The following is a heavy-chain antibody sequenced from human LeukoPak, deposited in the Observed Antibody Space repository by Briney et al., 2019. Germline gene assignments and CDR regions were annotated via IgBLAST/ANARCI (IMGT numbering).Heavy chain of an antibody. CDR1: GGTFSSYA. J-gene: IGHJ6*03. D-gene: IGHD6-19*01. CDR2: IIPIFGTA. CDR3: ASGRDSSGWYTSPYYYYYMDV. Sequence: SVKVSCKASGGTFSSYAISWVRQAPGQGLEWMGGIIPIFGTANYAQKFQGRVTITADESTSTAYMELSSLRSEDTAVYYCASGRDSSGWYTSPYYYYYMDVWGKGTTVTVSS. V-gene: IGHV1-69*01.